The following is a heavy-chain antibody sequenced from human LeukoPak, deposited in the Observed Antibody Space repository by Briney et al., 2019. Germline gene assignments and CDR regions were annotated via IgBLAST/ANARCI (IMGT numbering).Heavy chain of an antibody. Sequence: ASVKVSCKASGYTFTSYGISWVRQAPGQGLEWMGGIIPIFGTANYAQKFQGRVTITADESTSTAYMELSSLRSEDTAVYYCASPYSSGWEPHAFDIWGQGTMVTVSS. J-gene: IGHJ3*02. CDR3: ASPYSSGWEPHAFDI. V-gene: IGHV1-69*13. D-gene: IGHD6-19*01. CDR1: GYTFTSYG. CDR2: IIPIFGTA.